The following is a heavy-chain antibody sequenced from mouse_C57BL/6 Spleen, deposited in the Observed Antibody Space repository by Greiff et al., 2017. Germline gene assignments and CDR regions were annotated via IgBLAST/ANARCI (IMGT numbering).Heavy chain of an antibody. J-gene: IGHJ4*01. V-gene: IGHV1-22*01. CDR1: GYTFTDYN. Sequence: EVQLQQSGPELVKPGASVKMSCKASGYTFTDYNMHWVKQSHGKSLEWIGYLNPNNGGTSDNQKFKGKATLTVNKSSSTAYMGLRSLTSEDSAVYYCAEDYYGSSSYYYAMDYWGQGTSVTVSS. CDR3: AEDYYGSSSYYYAMDY. CDR2: LNPNNGGT. D-gene: IGHD1-1*01.